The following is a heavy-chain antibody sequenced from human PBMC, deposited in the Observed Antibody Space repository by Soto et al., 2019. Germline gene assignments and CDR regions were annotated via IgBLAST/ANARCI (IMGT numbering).Heavy chain of an antibody. D-gene: IGHD3-3*01. V-gene: IGHV3-30-3*01. J-gene: IGHJ6*02. CDR3: ARDGPHYDFWSGYQYYYYGMDV. CDR2: ISYDGSNK. CDR1: GFTFSRYA. Sequence: CLRLSCPASGFTFSRYAMHWIRQAPGKGLEWVAVISYDGSNKYYADSVKGRFTISRDNSKNTLYLQMNSLRAEDTAVYYCARDGPHYDFWSGYQYYYYGMDVWGQGTTVTVSS.